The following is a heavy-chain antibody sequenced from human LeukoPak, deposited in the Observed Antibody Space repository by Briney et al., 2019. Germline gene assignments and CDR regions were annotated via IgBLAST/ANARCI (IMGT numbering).Heavy chain of an antibody. J-gene: IGHJ4*02. CDR2: INQDGSEK. D-gene: IGHD3-10*01. CDR1: GFTFSSYW. V-gene: IGHV3-7*01. CDR3: ARDRGGFDY. Sequence: SGGSLRLSCAASGFTFSSYWMSWVRQAPGKGLEWVANINQDGSEKYYVGSLKGRFAISRDNAKNSLFLQMNSLRVEDTAVYYCARDRGGFDYWGQGTLVTVSS.